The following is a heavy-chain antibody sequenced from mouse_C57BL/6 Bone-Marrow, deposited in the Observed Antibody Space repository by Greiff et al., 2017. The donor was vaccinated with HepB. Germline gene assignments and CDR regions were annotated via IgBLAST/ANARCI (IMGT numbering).Heavy chain of an antibody. V-gene: IGHV1-62-2*01. J-gene: IGHJ4*01. CDR1: GYTFTEYT. D-gene: IGHD1-1*01. CDR2: FYPGSGSI. Sequence: VQLQQSGAELVKPGASVKLSCKASGYTFTEYTIHWVKQRSGQGLEWIGWFYPGSGSIKYNEKFKDKSTLTADKSSSTVYMELSRLTTEDSAVYFGAGNGYYYSSSWAMDYWGQGTSVTAAS. CDR3: AGNGYYYSSSWAMDY.